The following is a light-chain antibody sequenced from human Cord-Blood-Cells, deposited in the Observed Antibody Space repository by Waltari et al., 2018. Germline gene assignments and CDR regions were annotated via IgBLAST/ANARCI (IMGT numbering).Light chain of an antibody. V-gene: IGKV3-15*01. Sequence: EIVMTQSPATLPVSPGERATLTCRASQSVSSNLAWYQQKPGQAPRLLIYGASTRATGIPARFSGSGSGTDFTLTISGLQSEEFAVYYCQQYNNWLFTFGPGTKVDIK. J-gene: IGKJ3*01. CDR1: QSVSSN. CDR3: QQYNNWLFT. CDR2: GAS.